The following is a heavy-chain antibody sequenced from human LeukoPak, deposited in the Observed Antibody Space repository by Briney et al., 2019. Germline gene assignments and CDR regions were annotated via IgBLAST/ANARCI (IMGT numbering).Heavy chain of an antibody. CDR3: ARGIDSASPPLGTFEI. Sequence: ASVKVSCKASGYTFTSYAMHWVRQAPGQRLEWMGWINAGNGNTKYSQEFQGRVTITRDTSASTAYMELSSLRSDDTAVYYCARGIDSASPPLGTFEIWGQGTMVTVSS. D-gene: IGHD7-27*01. CDR1: GYTFTSYA. V-gene: IGHV1-3*01. CDR2: INAGNGNT. J-gene: IGHJ3*02.